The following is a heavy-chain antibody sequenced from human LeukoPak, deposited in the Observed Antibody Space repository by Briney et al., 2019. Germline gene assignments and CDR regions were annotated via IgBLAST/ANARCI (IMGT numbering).Heavy chain of an antibody. CDR3: AKDPQDYSNGAGDY. CDR2: ISGSGGST. V-gene: IGHV3-23*01. Sequence: GGSLRLSCAASGFTFSSYAMSWVRQAPGKGLEWVSAISGSGGSTYYADSVKGRFTISRDNSKNTLYLQMNSLRAEDTAVYYCAKDPQDYSNGAGDYWGQGTLVTVSS. J-gene: IGHJ4*02. D-gene: IGHD4-11*01. CDR1: GFTFSSYA.